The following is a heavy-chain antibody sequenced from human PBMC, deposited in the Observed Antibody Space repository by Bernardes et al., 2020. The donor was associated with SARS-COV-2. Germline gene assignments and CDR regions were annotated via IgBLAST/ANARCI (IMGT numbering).Heavy chain of an antibody. CDR3: AGIPYGSGSYFDY. J-gene: IGHJ4*02. D-gene: IGHD3-10*01. CDR1: GFTFSNYE. V-gene: IGHV3-48*03. Sequence: GGSLRLSCAASGFTFSNYEISWVRQAPGKGLEWISSISSSGGTIQYADSVRGRFTISRDNAKSSLYLQVNSLRAEDTGLYYCAGIPYGSGSYFDYWGQGTLVTVSS. CDR2: ISSSGGTI.